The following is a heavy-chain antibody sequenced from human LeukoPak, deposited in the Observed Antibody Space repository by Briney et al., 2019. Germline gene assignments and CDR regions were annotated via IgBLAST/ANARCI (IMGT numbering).Heavy chain of an antibody. CDR2: IYHSGST. D-gene: IGHD3-10*01. V-gene: IGHV4-30-2*01. Sequence: SETLSLTCAVSGGSISSGGYSWSWIRQPPGKGLEWIGYIYHSGSTYYNPSLKSRVTISVDRSKNQFSLKLSSVTAADTAVYYCARVQAGSGSYYIDYWGQGTLVTVSS. J-gene: IGHJ4*02. CDR1: GGSISSGGYS. CDR3: ARVQAGSGSYYIDY.